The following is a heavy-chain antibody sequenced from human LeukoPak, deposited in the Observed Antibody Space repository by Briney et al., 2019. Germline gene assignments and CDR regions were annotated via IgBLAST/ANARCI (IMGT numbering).Heavy chain of an antibody. CDR3: ATENGGYYLYYYYMDV. CDR1: GFTFSSYA. J-gene: IGHJ6*03. D-gene: IGHD4-23*01. Sequence: GGSLRLSCAASGFTFSSYAMSWVRQAPGKGLEWVSAISGSGGSTYYADSVKGRFTISRDNSKNTLYLQMNSLRAEDTAVYYCATENGGYYLYYYYMDVWGKGTTVTVSS. CDR2: ISGSGGST. V-gene: IGHV3-23*01.